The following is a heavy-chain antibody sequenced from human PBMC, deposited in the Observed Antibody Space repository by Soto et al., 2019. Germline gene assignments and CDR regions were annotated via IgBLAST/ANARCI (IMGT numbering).Heavy chain of an antibody. V-gene: IGHV1-18*01. D-gene: IGHD4-17*01. J-gene: IGHJ6*02. CDR1: GYTFTSYG. CDR3: ARAPTVTTDMDV. Sequence: QVQLVQSGAEVKKPGASVKVSCKAAGYTFTSYGISWVRQAPGQGLEWMGWISAYNGNTNYAQKLQGRATMTTDTSTSTAYMEMRSLRSDDTAVYYRARAPTVTTDMDVWGQGTTVTVSS. CDR2: ISAYNGNT.